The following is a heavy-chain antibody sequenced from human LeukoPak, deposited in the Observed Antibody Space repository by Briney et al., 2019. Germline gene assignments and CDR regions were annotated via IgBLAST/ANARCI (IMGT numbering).Heavy chain of an antibody. CDR3: AREGLGELTLDY. Sequence: ASVKVSCKASGYTFTSYDINWVRQATGQGLEWMGWMNPNSGNTGYAQKLQGRITMTRDTSISTAYMELSSLRSEDTAVYYCAREGLGELTLDYWGQGTLVTVSS. D-gene: IGHD3-16*01. CDR2: MNPNSGNT. J-gene: IGHJ4*02. CDR1: GYTFTSYD. V-gene: IGHV1-8*01.